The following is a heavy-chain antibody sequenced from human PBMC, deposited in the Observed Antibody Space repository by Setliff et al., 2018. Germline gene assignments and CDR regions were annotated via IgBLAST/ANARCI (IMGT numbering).Heavy chain of an antibody. CDR3: AREGVDTRSSTDYRYYMDV. CDR2: TIPIFGST. Sequence: SVKVSCKASGGTFSSYGISWVRQAPGQGLEWVGGTIPIFGSTNYAQKFQDRVTIITDESTSTAYMELSSLRTEDTAVYYCAREGVDTRSSTDYRYYMDVWGKGTTVTVSS. V-gene: IGHV1-69*05. D-gene: IGHD5-18*01. J-gene: IGHJ6*03. CDR1: GGTFSSYG.